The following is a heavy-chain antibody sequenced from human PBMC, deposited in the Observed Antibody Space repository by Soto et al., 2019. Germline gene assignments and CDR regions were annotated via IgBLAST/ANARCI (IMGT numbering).Heavy chain of an antibody. V-gene: IGHV3-20*01. CDR1: GFTFDDYG. CDR3: VRGGSGHKDYGDYPGGAFDI. D-gene: IGHD4-17*01. Sequence: EVQLVESGGGVVRPVGSLRLSCAASGFTFDDYGMSWVRQAPGKGLEWVSGINWNGGSTGYADSVKGRFTIFRDNAKNSRYLQMNSLRAEDTAVKHCVRGGSGHKDYGDYPGGAFDIWGQGTMVTVSS. CDR2: INWNGGST. J-gene: IGHJ3*02.